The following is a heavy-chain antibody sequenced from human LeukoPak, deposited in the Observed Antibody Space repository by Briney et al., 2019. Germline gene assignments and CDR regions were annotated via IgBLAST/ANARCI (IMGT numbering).Heavy chain of an antibody. D-gene: IGHD1-26*01. CDR2: IYTSGST. V-gene: IGHV4-61*02. Sequence: SETLSLTCTVSGGSISSGSYYWSWIRQPAGKGLEWIGRIYTSGSTNYNPSLKSRVTISVDTSKNQFSLKLSSVTAADTAVYYCARSIVGATTLGNWGQGTLVTVSS. CDR1: GGSISSGSYY. CDR3: ARSIVGATTLGN. J-gene: IGHJ4*02.